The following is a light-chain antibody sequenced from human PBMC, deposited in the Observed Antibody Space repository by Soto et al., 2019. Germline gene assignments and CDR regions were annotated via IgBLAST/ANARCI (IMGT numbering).Light chain of an antibody. V-gene: IGKV1-39*01. Sequence: DLQMTQSPSSLSASVGDRVTITCRAGQSIRNYLNWYQQKPGKAPKLLIYAASSLQSGVPSRFSGSGSGTDFALTISSLQPEDFATYYCQQSYSSLSFGPGTKVDIK. CDR1: QSIRNY. CDR2: AAS. J-gene: IGKJ3*01. CDR3: QQSYSSLS.